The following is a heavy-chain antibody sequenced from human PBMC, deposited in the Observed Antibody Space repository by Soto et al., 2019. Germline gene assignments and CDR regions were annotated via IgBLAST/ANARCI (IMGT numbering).Heavy chain of an antibody. V-gene: IGHV4-4*07. D-gene: IGHD7-27*01. Sequence: PSETLSLTCTVSGGSVSSYYWSWIRQPAGKGLEWIGRFYTSGNTNYNPSLKSRVTMSLDTSKNQFSLRLSSVTAADTAVYFCASDSTGWFEPWGQGTLVTVSS. CDR3: ASDSTGWFEP. CDR2: FYTSGNT. CDR1: GGSVSSYY. J-gene: IGHJ5*02.